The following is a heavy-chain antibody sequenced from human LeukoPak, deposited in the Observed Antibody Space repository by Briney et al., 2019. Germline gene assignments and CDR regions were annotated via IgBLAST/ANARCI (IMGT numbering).Heavy chain of an antibody. J-gene: IGHJ6*03. Sequence: GASVKVSCKASGGTFRSYAISWVRQAPGQGLEWMGRIIPILGIANYAQKFQGRVTITADKSTSTAYMELSSLRSEDTAVYYCARAVRGPYYMDVWGKGTTVTVSS. CDR3: ARAVRGPYYMDV. D-gene: IGHD3/OR15-3a*01. V-gene: IGHV1-69*04. CDR2: IIPILGIA. CDR1: GGTFRSYA.